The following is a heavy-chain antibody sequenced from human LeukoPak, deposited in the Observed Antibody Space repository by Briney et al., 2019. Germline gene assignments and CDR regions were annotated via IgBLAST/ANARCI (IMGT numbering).Heavy chain of an antibody. V-gene: IGHV3-30*18. J-gene: IGHJ4*02. CDR2: ISYDGSNK. CDR1: GFTFSSYG. CDR3: AKTSSDYGERFEH. Sequence: GRSLRLSCAASGFTFSSYGMHWVRQAPGKGLEWVAVISYDGSNKYYADSVKGRFTISRDNSKNTLYLQMNSLRTEDTALYYCAKTSSDYGERFEHWGQGTLVTVSS. D-gene: IGHD4-17*01.